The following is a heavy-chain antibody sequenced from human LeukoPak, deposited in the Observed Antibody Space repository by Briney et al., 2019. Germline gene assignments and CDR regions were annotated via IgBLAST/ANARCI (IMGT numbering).Heavy chain of an antibody. CDR1: GFTFSSYA. V-gene: IGHV3-30*14. Sequence: GGSLRLSCAASGFTFSSYAMHWVRQAPGKGLEWAAVISYDGSNKYYADSVKGRFTISRDNSKNTLYLQMNSLRAEDTAVYYCAREIAAAGTDGYYYYYGMDVWGQGTTVTVSS. CDR2: ISYDGSNK. D-gene: IGHD6-13*01. J-gene: IGHJ6*02. CDR3: AREIAAAGTDGYYYYYGMDV.